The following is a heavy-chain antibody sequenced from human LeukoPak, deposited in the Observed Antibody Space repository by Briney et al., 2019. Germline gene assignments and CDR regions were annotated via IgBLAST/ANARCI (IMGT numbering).Heavy chain of an antibody. CDR3: ARDPGDSTFDY. CDR1: GFTFSSYW. J-gene: IGHJ4*02. CDR2: INSDGSST. Sequence: QPGGSLRLSCAASGFTFSSYWMHWVRQAPGKGLGWVSRINSDGSSTSYADSVKGRFTISRDNAKNTLYLQMNSLRAEDTAVYYCARDPGDSTFDYWGQGTLVTVSS. V-gene: IGHV3-74*01. D-gene: IGHD2-21*02.